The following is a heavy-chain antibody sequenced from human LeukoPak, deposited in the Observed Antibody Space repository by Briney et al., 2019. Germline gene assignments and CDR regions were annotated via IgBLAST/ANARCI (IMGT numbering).Heavy chain of an antibody. J-gene: IGHJ4*02. CDR3: AIAAAGTGFDY. CDR2: INPNSGGT. Sequence: APVKVSCKASGYTFTGFYMHWVRQAPGQGLEWMGWINPNSGGTNYAQKFQGRVTMTRDTSISTAYMELSRLRSDDTAVYYCAIAAAGTGFDYWGQGTLVTVSS. CDR1: GYTFTGFY. D-gene: IGHD6-13*01. V-gene: IGHV1-2*02.